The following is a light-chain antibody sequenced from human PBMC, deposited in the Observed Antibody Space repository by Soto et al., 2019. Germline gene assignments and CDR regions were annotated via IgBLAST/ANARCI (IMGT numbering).Light chain of an antibody. CDR3: SSYTSSSTRV. V-gene: IGLV2-14*01. J-gene: IGLJ3*02. Sequence: QSALTQPASVSGSPGQSITISCTGSSSDVGGYNYVSWYQQHPNKAPKLMIYEVSNRPSGVSNRFSGSKSGNTASLTISGLQAEDEGDYYCSSYTSSSTRVFGGGTKVTVL. CDR1: SSDVGGYNY. CDR2: EVS.